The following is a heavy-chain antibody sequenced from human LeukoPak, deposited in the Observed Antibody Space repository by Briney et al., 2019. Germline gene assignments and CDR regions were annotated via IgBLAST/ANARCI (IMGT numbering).Heavy chain of an antibody. D-gene: IGHD3-22*01. CDR3: ARLGDDSSGYQHWYFDL. J-gene: IGHJ2*01. CDR1: GFTVSSNY. V-gene: IGHV3-66*01. Sequence: PGGSLRLSCAASGFTVSSNYMSWVRQAPGKGLEWVSVIYSGGSTYYADSVKGRFTISRDNSKNTLYLQMNSLRAEDTAVYYCARLGDDSSGYQHWYFDLWGRGTLVTVSS. CDR2: IYSGGST.